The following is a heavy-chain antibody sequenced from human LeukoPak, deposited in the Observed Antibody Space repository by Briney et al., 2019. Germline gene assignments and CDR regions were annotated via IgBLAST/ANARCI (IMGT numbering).Heavy chain of an antibody. D-gene: IGHD2-15*01. J-gene: IGHJ4*02. Sequence: GESLKISCKGSGFRFTSYWIGWVRPMPGKGLEWMGIIYPGDSDTRYSPSFQGRVTISADKYISTAYLQWNSRKASDAAMYYCARRRYCSGCRCRIPNYFDYWGQRTLVTVSS. CDR1: GFRFTSYW. CDR2: IYPGDSDT. V-gene: IGHV5-51*01. CDR3: ARRRYCSGCRCRIPNYFDY.